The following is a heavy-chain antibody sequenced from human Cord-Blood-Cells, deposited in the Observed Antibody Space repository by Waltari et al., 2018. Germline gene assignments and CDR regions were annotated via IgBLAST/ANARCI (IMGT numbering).Heavy chain of an antibody. D-gene: IGHD3-3*01. CDR1: GGHISSSSYY. J-gene: IGHJ3*02. Sequence: QLQLQESGPGLVKPSETLSLTCTVSGGHISSSSYYWGWIRQPTGKGLEWMGSIYYSGSTYYNPSLKSRVTISVDTSKNQFSLKLSSVTAADTAVYYCARHDPTDYDFWSGYAFDIWGQGTMVTVSS. CDR2: IYYSGST. V-gene: IGHV4-39*01. CDR3: ARHDPTDYDFWSGYAFDI.